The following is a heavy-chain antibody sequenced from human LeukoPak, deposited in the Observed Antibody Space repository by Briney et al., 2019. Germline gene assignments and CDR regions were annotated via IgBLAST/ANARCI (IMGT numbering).Heavy chain of an antibody. D-gene: IGHD3-10*01. CDR1: GFTFSSYA. V-gene: IGHV3-30*14. CDR2: FSYDGSYE. CDR3: ARYGSGTYYDGGSTFDI. Sequence: GRSLRLSCAASGFTFSSYAMHWVRQAPGKGLEWVALFSYDGSYEHYADSVKGRFTISRDISKNTVYLQMNSLRAEDTAVYYCARYGSGTYYDGGSTFDIWGQGTMVTVSS. J-gene: IGHJ3*02.